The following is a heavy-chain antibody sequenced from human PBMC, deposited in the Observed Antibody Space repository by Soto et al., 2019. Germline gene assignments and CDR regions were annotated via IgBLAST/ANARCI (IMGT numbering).Heavy chain of an antibody. Sequence: QITLKESGPTLVKPTQTLTLTCTFSGFSLSTSGVGVGWIRQPPGKALEWLALIYWDDDKRYSPSLKSRLTHTKHTSKNQVVLTMTNMDPVDTATYYCAHSSGGYYYFVYAFDIWVQGTMVTVSS. D-gene: IGHD3-22*01. V-gene: IGHV2-5*02. CDR1: GFSLSTSGVG. CDR2: IYWDDDK. CDR3: AHSSGGYYYFVYAFDI. J-gene: IGHJ3*02.